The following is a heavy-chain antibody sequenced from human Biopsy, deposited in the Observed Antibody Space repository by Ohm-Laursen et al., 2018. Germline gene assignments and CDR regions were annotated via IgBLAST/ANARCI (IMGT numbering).Heavy chain of an antibody. CDR1: GYAFDTDG. CDR2: INPGGNST. J-gene: IGHJ4*02. Sequence: GASVKVSCKTSGYAFDTDGITWVRQAPGQGLEWMGIINPGGNSTAYTQNFQGRVTMTWDTSTTTVYMELSSLRSEDTAVYYCVLASFDYWGQGTLVTVSS. V-gene: IGHV1-46*02. CDR3: VLASFDY.